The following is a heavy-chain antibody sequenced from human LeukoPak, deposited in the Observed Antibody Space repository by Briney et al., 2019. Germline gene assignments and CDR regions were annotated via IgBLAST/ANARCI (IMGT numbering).Heavy chain of an antibody. CDR1: GGSISSYY. Sequence: SETLSLTCTVSGGSISSYYWSWIRQPPGKGLEWIGYIYYIGTTYYSPSLKSRVSISVDTSKDQFSLKLSSVTAADTAVYYCARTRGYFDSWGQGTLVTVSS. CDR2: IYYIGTT. J-gene: IGHJ4*02. CDR3: ARTRGYFDS. V-gene: IGHV4-30-4*01.